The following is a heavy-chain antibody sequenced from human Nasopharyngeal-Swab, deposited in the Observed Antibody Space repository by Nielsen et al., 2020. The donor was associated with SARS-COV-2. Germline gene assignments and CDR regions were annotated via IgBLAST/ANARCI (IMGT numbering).Heavy chain of an antibody. D-gene: IGHD3-22*01. CDR2: INPYNDDT. CDR3: ARDYYDNYDSDF. Sequence: ASVKVSCKTSGYTFTDYYIHWVRQVPGQGLEWVGCINPYNDDTFYAQNFQGRVTVTRDTSRSTAYIDLSRLRSDDTAVYYCARDYYDNYDSDFWGQGTLVTVSS. V-gene: IGHV1-2*02. CDR1: GYTFTDYY. J-gene: IGHJ4*02.